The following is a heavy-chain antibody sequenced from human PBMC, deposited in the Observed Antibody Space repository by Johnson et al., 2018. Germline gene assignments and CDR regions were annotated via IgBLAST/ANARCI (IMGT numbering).Heavy chain of an antibody. D-gene: IGHD1-1*01. J-gene: IGHJ5*02. CDR1: GYTFTDYD. V-gene: IGHV1-8*01. CDR2: MSPISGTT. Sequence: QVQLVQSGAEVKKPGASVKVSCKASGYTFTDYDIHWVRQATGQGLEWMGWMSPISGTTGYAQNFQGRVTMTRNTSMRTAYMELSSLRSEDTAVYYCARYAGELEVDWHFYNWLAPWGQGTLVTVSS. CDR3: ARYAGELEVDWHFYNWLAP.